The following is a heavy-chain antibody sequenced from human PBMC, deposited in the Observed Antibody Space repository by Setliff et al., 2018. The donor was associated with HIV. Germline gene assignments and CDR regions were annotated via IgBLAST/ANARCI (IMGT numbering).Heavy chain of an antibody. CDR3: ASSRPPDDSSGFLDH. D-gene: IGHD3-22*01. V-gene: IGHV3-7*03. CDR2: INHDGSEK. Sequence: PGGSLRLSCAASGFIFSTYWMSWVRQAPGKGLEWVASINHDGSEKYYVDSVKGRFTISRDNAKNSLYLQMNGLRAEDTAIYYCASSRPPDDSSGFLDHWGQGTLVTVSS. CDR1: GFIFSTYW. J-gene: IGHJ4*02.